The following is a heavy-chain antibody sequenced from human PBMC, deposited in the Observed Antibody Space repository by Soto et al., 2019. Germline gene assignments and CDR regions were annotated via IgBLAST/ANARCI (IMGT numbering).Heavy chain of an antibody. Sequence: PSETLSLTCTVSGGSMTNFYWTWIRQPPGKGLEWIGYIYYTGTTNDNPSLKSRVTISVDTSKNQFSLKLSSVTAADTAVYYCARALRADYWGQGTLVTVSS. J-gene: IGHJ4*02. D-gene: IGHD4-17*01. V-gene: IGHV4-59*01. CDR3: ARALRADY. CDR2: IYYTGTT. CDR1: GGSMTNFY.